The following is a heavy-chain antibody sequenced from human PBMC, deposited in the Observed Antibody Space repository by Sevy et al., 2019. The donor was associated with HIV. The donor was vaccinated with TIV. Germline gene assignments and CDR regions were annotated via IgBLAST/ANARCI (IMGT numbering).Heavy chain of an antibody. V-gene: IGHV1-18*01. CDR3: TRDYYYGSGSYSYYYVMDV. D-gene: IGHD3-10*01. CDR1: GYTFSRYA. Sequence: ASVKVSCKASGYTFSRYAISWVRQAPGQGLEWMGWISPYDGKVNYAQKFQDRVTLTTDTSTTTAYMDLRSLRSDDTAVYYCTRDYYYGSGSYSYYYVMDVWGQGTTVTVSS. CDR2: ISPYDGKV. J-gene: IGHJ6*02.